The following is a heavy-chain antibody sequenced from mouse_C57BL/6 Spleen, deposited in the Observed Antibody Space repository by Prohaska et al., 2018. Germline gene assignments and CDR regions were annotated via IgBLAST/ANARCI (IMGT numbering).Heavy chain of an antibody. CDR1: GYTFTSYW. Sequence: QVQLQQPGAELVKPGASVKLSCKASGYTFTSYWMHWVKQGPGQGLAWIGMIHPNSGSTNYNEKLKSKATLTVDKSSSTAYMQLSSLTSEDSAVYYCARGNYYGSSSLDYWGQGTTLTVSS. J-gene: IGHJ2*01. V-gene: IGHV1-64*01. CDR3: ARGNYYGSSSLDY. CDR2: IHPNSGST. D-gene: IGHD1-1*01.